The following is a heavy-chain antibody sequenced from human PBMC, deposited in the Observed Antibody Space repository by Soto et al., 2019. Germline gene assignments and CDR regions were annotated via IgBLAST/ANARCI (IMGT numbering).Heavy chain of an antibody. V-gene: IGHV3-33*01. D-gene: IGHD6-19*01. CDR3: ARDGTGWTGGDH. J-gene: IGHJ4*02. CDR1: GFTFSAYD. Sequence: LRLSCAASGFTFSAYDMHWVRQAPGKRLEWVAVLWRDGSKVYYADSVKGRFIISRDNSKNTLYLEMNSLRVEDTAVYYCARDGTGWTGGDHWGQGTLVTVSS. CDR2: LWRDGSKV.